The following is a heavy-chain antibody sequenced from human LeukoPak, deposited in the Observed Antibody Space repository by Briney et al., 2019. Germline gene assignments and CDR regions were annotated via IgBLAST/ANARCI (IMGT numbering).Heavy chain of an antibody. D-gene: IGHD2-21*01. Sequence: ASVKVSCKASGYTFTNFGISWVRQAPGQGLEWMGWISGYNDNPNYAQKLQGRVTLTTDTSTSTAYMELRSLRHDDTVVYYCARDDSADWGQGTLVTVSS. CDR3: ARDDSAD. CDR1: GYTFTNFG. V-gene: IGHV1-18*01. J-gene: IGHJ4*02. CDR2: ISGYNDNP.